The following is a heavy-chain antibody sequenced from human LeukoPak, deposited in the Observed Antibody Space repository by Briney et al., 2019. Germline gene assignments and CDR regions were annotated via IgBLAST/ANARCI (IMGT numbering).Heavy chain of an antibody. D-gene: IGHD3-3*01. CDR1: GFTFSSYD. J-gene: IGHJ4*02. CDR2: IGTAGDT. Sequence: GGSLRLSCAASGFTFSSYDMHWVRQVTGKGLEWVSSIGTAGDTYYSGSAKGRFTISRENAKNSLYLQMNSLRAGDTAMYYCAGERSGYYNYWGLGTLVTVSS. V-gene: IGHV3-13*04. CDR3: AGERSGYYNY.